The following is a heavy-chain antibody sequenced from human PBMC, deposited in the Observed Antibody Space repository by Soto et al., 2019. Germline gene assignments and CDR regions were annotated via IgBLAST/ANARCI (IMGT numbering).Heavy chain of an antibody. CDR1: GFTFTRYR. CDR3: ARESEDLTSNFDD. J-gene: IGHJ4*02. CDR2: ISSTTNYI. Sequence: XGSLRLTCAGSGFTFTRYRMNWVRQAPGKGLEWVSSISSTTNYIYYGDSMKGRFTISRDNAKNSLYLEMNSLRAEDTAVYYCARESEDLTSNFDDWGQGTLVTVSS. V-gene: IGHV3-21*06.